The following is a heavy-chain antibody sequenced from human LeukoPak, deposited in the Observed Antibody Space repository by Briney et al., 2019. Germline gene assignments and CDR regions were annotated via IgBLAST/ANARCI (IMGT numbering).Heavy chain of an antibody. CDR1: GGTFSSYA. CDR2: IIPIFGTA. CDR3: ARLLTSPQYYFDY. J-gene: IGHJ4*02. V-gene: IGHV1-69*06. Sequence: ASVKVSCKASGGTFSSYAISWVRQAPGQGLEWMGGIIPIFGTANYAQKFQGRVTITADKSTSTAYMELSSLRSEDTAVYYCARLLTSPQYYFDYWGQGTLVTVSS. D-gene: IGHD2-15*01.